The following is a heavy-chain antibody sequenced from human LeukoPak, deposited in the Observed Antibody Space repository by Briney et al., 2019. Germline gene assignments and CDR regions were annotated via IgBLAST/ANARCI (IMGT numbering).Heavy chain of an antibody. D-gene: IGHD6-13*01. CDR1: GFTFSDYY. Sequence: GSLRLSCAASGFTFSDYYMSWIRQPPGKGLEWIGSIYYSGSTYYNPSLKSRVTISVDTSKNQFSLKLSSVTAADTAVYYCARGLAAAGTDYWGQGTLVTVSS. V-gene: IGHV4-38-2*01. CDR3: ARGLAAAGTDY. CDR2: IYYSGST. J-gene: IGHJ4*02.